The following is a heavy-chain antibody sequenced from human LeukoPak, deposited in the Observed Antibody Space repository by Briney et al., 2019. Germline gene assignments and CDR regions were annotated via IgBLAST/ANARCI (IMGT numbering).Heavy chain of an antibody. Sequence: GGSLRLSCAASGFTFSSYWMSWVRQAPGKVLEWVANIKQDGSEKYYVDSVKGRFTISRDNAKNSLYLQMNSLRAEDTAVYYCARDWAGEQLVFDYWGQGTLVTVSS. CDR1: GFTFSSYW. CDR3: ARDWAGEQLVFDY. D-gene: IGHD6-6*01. J-gene: IGHJ4*02. V-gene: IGHV3-7*01. CDR2: IKQDGSEK.